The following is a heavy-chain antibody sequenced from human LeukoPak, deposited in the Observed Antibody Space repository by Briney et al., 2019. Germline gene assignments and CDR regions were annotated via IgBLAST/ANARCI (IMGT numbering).Heavy chain of an antibody. D-gene: IGHD3-10*01. Sequence: SETLSLTCTVSGGSISSGDCYWSWIRQPPGKGLEWIGYIYYSGSTYYNPSLKSRVTISVDTSKNQFSLKLSSVTAADTAVYYCARESGPNEGVRGLDYWGQGTLVTVSS. CDR2: IYYSGST. J-gene: IGHJ4*02. CDR1: GGSISSGDCY. CDR3: ARESGPNEGVRGLDY. V-gene: IGHV4-30-4*08.